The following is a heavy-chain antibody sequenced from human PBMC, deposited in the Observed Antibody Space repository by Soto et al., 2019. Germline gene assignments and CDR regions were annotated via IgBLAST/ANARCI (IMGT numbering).Heavy chain of an antibody. V-gene: IGHV4-30-2*01. CDR2: MYHSGST. Sequence: QLQLQESGSGLVKPSQTLSLTCAVSGGSISSGGYSWSWIRQPPGKGLEWIGYMYHSGSTYYNPSLXRXXTIAIDRSKNQFSLKLSSVTAADPAVYYCARVPDYWGQGILVTVSS. D-gene: IGHD2-2*01. J-gene: IGHJ4*02. CDR1: GGSISSGGYS. CDR3: ARVPDY.